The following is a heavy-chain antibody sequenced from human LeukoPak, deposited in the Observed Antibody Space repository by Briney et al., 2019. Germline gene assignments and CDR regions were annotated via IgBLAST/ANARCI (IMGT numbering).Heavy chain of an antibody. Sequence: PGRSLRLSCAASGFTFSSYAMHWVRQAPGKGLEWVAVISYDGSNKYYADSVKGRFTISRDNSKNTLYLQMNSLRAEDTAVYYCARDIGDGYYYYYGMDVWGQGTTVTVSS. CDR2: ISYDGSNK. CDR1: GFTFSSYA. V-gene: IGHV3-30-3*01. D-gene: IGHD5-24*01. J-gene: IGHJ6*02. CDR3: ARDIGDGYYYYYGMDV.